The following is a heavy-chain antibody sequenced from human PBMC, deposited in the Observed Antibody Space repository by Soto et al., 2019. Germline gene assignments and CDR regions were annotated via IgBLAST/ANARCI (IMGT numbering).Heavy chain of an antibody. J-gene: IGHJ4*02. V-gene: IGHV4-4*02. CDR1: GGSISSSNW. D-gene: IGHD2-2*01. CDR3: ARGLTTGYCSITSCPNEGRFED. Sequence: SETLSLTCDVSGGSISSSNWWSWVRQPPGKGLEWIGVIYHSGSTYYNPPIKRRATILVDKTKNQFSLKLSSVTAADTAEYYCARGLTTGYCSITSCPNEGRFEDWGQGTLVTVSS. CDR2: IYHSGST.